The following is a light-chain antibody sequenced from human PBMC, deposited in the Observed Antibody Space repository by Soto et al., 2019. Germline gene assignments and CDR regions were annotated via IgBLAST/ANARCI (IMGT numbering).Light chain of an antibody. CDR3: QLYGSSPYT. CDR2: GAS. V-gene: IGKV3-20*01. Sequence: EIVLTQSPGTLSLSLGERATLSCRASQSVDSNYLAWYQQKSGQAPRLLISGASSRATGIPDRFSGSGSGTDFTLTIRRLEPDDFAVYYCQLYGSSPYTFGQGTKLEIK. CDR1: QSVDSNY. J-gene: IGKJ2*01.